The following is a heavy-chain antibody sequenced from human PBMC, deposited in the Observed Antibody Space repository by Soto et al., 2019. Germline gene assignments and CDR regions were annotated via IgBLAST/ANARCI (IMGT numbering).Heavy chain of an antibody. D-gene: IGHD6-13*01. CDR1: GYTFSGYF. CDR3: ARGYYSSIWTVFDY. V-gene: IGHV1-2*02. J-gene: IGHJ4*02. CDR2: MNPNSGGT. Sequence: QVQLVQSGADVTKPGASVKVSCKTSGYTFSGYFMHWLRQAPCQGLEWMGWMNPNSGGTDYAQNFQGRFSMTWDTSSSTAYMELIRLRYDDTAIYYCARGYYSSIWTVFDYWGQGTLVTVSS.